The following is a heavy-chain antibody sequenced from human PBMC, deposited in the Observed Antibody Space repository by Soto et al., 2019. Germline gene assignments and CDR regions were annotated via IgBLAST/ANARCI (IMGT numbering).Heavy chain of an antibody. CDR1: GFTFSSFA. D-gene: IGHD2-21*01. J-gene: IGHJ4*02. CDR3: AKDRYCVGGSCYSDFDY. CDR2: ISNSGSGT. V-gene: IGHV3-23*01. Sequence: EVQLLESGGGLVQPGGSLRLSCAVSGFTFSSFAMSWVRQAPGKGPEWVSAISNSGSGTYYADSVKGRFTVSRDNSKNPLDLQMNFLRADDTAVYYCAKDRYCVGGSCYSDFDYWGQGTMVTVSS.